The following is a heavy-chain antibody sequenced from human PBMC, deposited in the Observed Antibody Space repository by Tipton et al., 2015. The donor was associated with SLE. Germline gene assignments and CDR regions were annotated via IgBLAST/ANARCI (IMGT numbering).Heavy chain of an antibody. CDR3: AREDSSSPREYYFDY. J-gene: IGHJ4*02. CDR2: IYYSGST. Sequence: TLSLTCTVSGGSISSHYWSWIRQPPGKGLEWIGDIYYSGSTNYNPSLKSRVTISVDTSKNQFSLKLSSVTAADTAVYYCAREDSSSPREYYFDYWGQGTLVTVSS. V-gene: IGHV4-59*11. CDR1: GGSISSHY. D-gene: IGHD6-6*01.